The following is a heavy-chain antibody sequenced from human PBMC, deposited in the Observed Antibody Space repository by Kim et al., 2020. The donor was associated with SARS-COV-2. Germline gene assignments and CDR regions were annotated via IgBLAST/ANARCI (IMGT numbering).Heavy chain of an antibody. CDR3: AKGDYDILTGPIDY. J-gene: IGHJ4*02. V-gene: IGHV3-9*01. Sequence: ADSVKGRFTISRDNAKNSLYLQMNSLGAEDTALYYCAKGDYDILTGPIDYWGQGTLVTVSS. D-gene: IGHD3-9*01.